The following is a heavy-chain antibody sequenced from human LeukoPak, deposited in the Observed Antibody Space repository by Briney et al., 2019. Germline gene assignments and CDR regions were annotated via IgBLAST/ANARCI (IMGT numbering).Heavy chain of an antibody. Sequence: PGGSLRLSCAASGFTFSSYSMNWVRQAPGKGLEWVSSISSSSSYIYYADSVKGRFTISRDNAKNSLYLQMNSLRAEDTAVYYCAREGSLGRNLPFDYWGQGILVTVSS. D-gene: IGHD3-10*01. CDR1: GFTFSSYS. CDR3: AREGSLGRNLPFDY. V-gene: IGHV3-21*01. CDR2: ISSSSSYI. J-gene: IGHJ4*02.